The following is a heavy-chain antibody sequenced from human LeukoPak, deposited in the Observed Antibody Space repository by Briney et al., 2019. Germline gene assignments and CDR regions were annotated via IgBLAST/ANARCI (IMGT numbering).Heavy chain of an antibody. CDR2: INHSGST. Sequence: SETLSLTCAVYGGSFSGYYWSWIRQPPGKGLEWIGEINHSGSTNYNPSLKSRVTISVDTSKNQFSLKLSSATAADTAVYYCARGLSSDFWSGYHYYYYMDVWGKGTTVTVSS. CDR3: ARGLSSDFWSGYHYYYYMDV. CDR1: GGSFSGYY. J-gene: IGHJ6*03. D-gene: IGHD3-3*01. V-gene: IGHV4-34*01.